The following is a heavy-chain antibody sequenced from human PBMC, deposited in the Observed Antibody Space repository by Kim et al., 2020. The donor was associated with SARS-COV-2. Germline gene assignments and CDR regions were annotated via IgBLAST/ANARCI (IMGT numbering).Heavy chain of an antibody. Sequence: PKFQGRVTITADESTSTAYMELSSLRSEDTAVYYCARGQVVGATKFLFDYWGQGTLVTVSS. D-gene: IGHD1-26*01. CDR3: ARGQVVGATKFLFDY. V-gene: IGHV1-69*01. J-gene: IGHJ4*02.